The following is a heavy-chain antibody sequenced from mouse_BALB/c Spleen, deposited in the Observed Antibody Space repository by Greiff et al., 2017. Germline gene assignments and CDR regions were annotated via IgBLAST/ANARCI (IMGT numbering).Heavy chain of an antibody. V-gene: IGHV5-12-1*01. CDR1: GFAFSSYD. CDR3: ARHGNIYYCYPFAY. CDR2: ISSGGGST. J-gene: IGHJ3*01. Sequence: EVKLVESGGGLVKPGGSLKLSCAASGFAFSSYDMSWVRQTPEKRLEWVAYISSGGGSTYYPDTVKGRFTISRDNAKNTLYLQMSSLKSEDTAMYYCARHGNIYYCYPFAYWGQGTLVTVSA. D-gene: IGHD2-2*01.